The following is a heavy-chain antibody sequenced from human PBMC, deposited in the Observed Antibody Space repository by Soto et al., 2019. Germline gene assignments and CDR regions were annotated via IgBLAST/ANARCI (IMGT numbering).Heavy chain of an antibody. CDR2: IYHSGST. V-gene: IGHV4-4*02. CDR3: ARDRGYCSSTSCVYYYGMDV. J-gene: IGHJ6*02. Sequence: SETLSLTCAVSGGSISSSNWWSWVRQPPGKGLEWIGEIYHSGSTNYNPSLKSRVTISVDKSKNQFSLKLSSVTAADTAVYYCARDRGYCSSTSCVYYYGMDVWGQGTTVTVSS. D-gene: IGHD2-2*01. CDR1: GGSISSSNW.